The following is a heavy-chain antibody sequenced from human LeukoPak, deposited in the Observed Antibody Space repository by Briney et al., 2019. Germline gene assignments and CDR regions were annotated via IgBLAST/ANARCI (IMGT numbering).Heavy chain of an antibody. J-gene: IGHJ4*02. V-gene: IGHV3-48*04. Sequence: GGSLRLSCAASGFTFSSYSMNWVRQAPGKGLEWVSYISNSSSTIYYADSVKGRFTISRDNAKNSLYLQINSLRAEDTAVYYCARDGYCSGGTCYSAVDYWGQGTLVTVSS. CDR3: ARDGYCSGGTCYSAVDY. CDR2: ISNSSSTI. CDR1: GFTFSSYS. D-gene: IGHD2-15*01.